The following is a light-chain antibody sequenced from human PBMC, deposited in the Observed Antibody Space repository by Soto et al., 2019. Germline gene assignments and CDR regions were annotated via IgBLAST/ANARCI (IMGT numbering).Light chain of an antibody. V-gene: IGLV1-40*01. CDR2: DNN. J-gene: IGLJ2*01. CDR3: QSYDSSLSAVV. CDR1: SSNIGAGYD. Sequence: QSVPTQPPSVSGAPGQRVTISCTGSSSNIGAGYDVYWYQQFPGTAPKLLIYDNNNRPSGVPDRFSGSKSGTSASLAITGLQAEDEADYYCQSYDSSLSAVVFGGGTKLTVL.